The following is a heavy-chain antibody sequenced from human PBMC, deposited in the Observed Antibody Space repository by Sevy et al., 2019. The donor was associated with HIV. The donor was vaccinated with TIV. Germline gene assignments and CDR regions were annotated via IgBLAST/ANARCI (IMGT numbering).Heavy chain of an antibody. CDR2: INPNSGGT. CDR1: GYTFTGYY. Sequence: ASVKVSCKASGYTFTGYYMHWVRQAPGQGLEWMGWINPNSGGTNYAQKFQGRVTMTRDTSISTAYMELSRLRSDDTAVDYCARSRYCSSTSCYPPYYYYGMDVWGQRTTVTVSS. V-gene: IGHV1-2*02. D-gene: IGHD2-2*01. J-gene: IGHJ6*02. CDR3: ARSRYCSSTSCYPPYYYYGMDV.